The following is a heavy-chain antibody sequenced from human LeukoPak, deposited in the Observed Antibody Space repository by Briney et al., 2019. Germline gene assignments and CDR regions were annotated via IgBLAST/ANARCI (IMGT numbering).Heavy chain of an antibody. J-gene: IGHJ4*02. CDR1: GGSFSGYY. D-gene: IGHD3-22*01. Sequence: KPSETLSLTRAVYGGSFSGYYWSWIRQPPGKGLEWIGEINHSGSTNYNPSLKSRVTISVDTSKNQFSLKLSSVTAADTAVYYCARGSGGYYDSSGHAKEFDYWGQGTLVTVSS. CDR2: INHSGST. V-gene: IGHV4-34*01. CDR3: ARGSGGYYDSSGHAKEFDY.